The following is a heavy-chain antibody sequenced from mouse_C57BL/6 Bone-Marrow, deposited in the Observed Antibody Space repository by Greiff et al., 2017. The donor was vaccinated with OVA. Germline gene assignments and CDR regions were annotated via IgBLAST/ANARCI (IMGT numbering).Heavy chain of an antibody. V-gene: IGHV5-15*01. CDR3: AREGNWDLGFDY. CDR2: ISNLAYSI. CDR1: GFTFSDYG. Sequence: EVKLMESGGGLVQPGGSLKLSCAASGFTFSDYGMAWVRQAPRKGPEWVAFISNLAYSIYYADTVTGRFTISRENAKNTLYLEMSSLRSEDTAMYYCAREGNWDLGFDYWGQGTTLTVSS. D-gene: IGHD4-1*01. J-gene: IGHJ2*01.